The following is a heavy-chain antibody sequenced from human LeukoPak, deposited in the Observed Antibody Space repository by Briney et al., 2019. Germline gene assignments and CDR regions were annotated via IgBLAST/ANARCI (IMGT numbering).Heavy chain of an antibody. V-gene: IGHV3-30*02. CDR3: AKDKGNYYFDY. J-gene: IGHJ4*02. D-gene: IGHD4-23*01. Sequence: CVAFIWYYCSNKYYAYSVKGRFTISRDDSKKMIYLQMNSLRADDTALYYCAKDKGNYYFDYWGQGTLVTVSS. CDR2: IWYYCSNK.